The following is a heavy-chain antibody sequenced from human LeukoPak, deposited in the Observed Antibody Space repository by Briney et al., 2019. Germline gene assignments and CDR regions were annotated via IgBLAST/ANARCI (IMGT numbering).Heavy chain of an antibody. CDR3: ARIITGYYYGMDV. V-gene: IGHV3-7*01. CDR2: INQDGTER. CDR1: GFTFSSYA. J-gene: IGHJ6*02. Sequence: GASLRLSCAASGFTFSSYAMRWVRQAPGNGPEWLANINQDGTERYHVDSVKGRCTMSRDNAKNSLYLQMNSLRAEDTAVYYCARIITGYYYGMDVWGQGTTVTVSS. D-gene: IGHD3-22*01.